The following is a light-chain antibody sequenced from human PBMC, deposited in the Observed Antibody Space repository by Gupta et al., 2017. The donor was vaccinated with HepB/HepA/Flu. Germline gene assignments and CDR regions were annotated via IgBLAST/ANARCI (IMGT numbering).Light chain of an antibody. CDR2: DAS. V-gene: IGKV3-11*01. CDR1: QSVSSY. Sequence: EIVLTQSPVTLSLSPAQRATLSCRASQSVSSYLAWYQQKLGQAPRLLIYDASNWATGVPARFSGSGSGTDFTLTISSLEPEDFAVYYCQQRSNWPPVVTFGPGTKVDI. J-gene: IGKJ3*01. CDR3: QQRSNWPPVVT.